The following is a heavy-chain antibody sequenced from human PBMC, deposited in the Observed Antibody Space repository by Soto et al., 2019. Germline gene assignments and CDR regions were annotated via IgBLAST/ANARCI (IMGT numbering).Heavy chain of an antibody. CDR3: ARMNVDSYQFYYAMDV. D-gene: IGHD4-17*01. V-gene: IGHV2-26*01. CDR1: GSSLTTGKMG. J-gene: IGHJ6*02. CDR2: IFSDNER. Sequence: ESGPTLVNPTETLTLTCTVSGSSLTTGKMGVSWIRQPPGKALEWLAHIFSDNERSYSTSLQGRLTISKDTSGSQVVLSMTNVDPVDTATYYCARMNVDSYQFYYAMDVWGQGTTVTVSS.